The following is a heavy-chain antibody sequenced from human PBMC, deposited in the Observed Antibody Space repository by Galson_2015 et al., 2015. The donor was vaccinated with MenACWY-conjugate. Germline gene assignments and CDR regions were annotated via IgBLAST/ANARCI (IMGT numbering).Heavy chain of an antibody. CDR1: GFTFSTFG. D-gene: IGHD4-17*01. CDR3: AKDGNSYGDYVLKYYYYGMDV. V-gene: IGHV3-30*18. Sequence: SLRLSCAASGFTFSTFGMHWVRQVPGKGLEWVAVISFHGKNKYYPDSVKGRFTISRDNSKNTLYLQMNSLRAEDTAVYYCAKDGNSYGDYVLKYYYYGMDVWGQGTTVTVSS. CDR2: ISFHGKNK. J-gene: IGHJ6*02.